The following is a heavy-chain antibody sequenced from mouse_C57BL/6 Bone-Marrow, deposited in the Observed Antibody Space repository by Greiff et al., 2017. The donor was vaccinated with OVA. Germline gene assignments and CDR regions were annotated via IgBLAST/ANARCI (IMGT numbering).Heavy chain of an antibody. CDR1: GYTFTSYW. D-gene: IGHD1-1*01. CDR3: AREVLRYPAWFAY. V-gene: IGHV1-64*01. Sequence: VQLQQSGAELVKPGASVKLSCKASGYTFTSYWMHWVKQRPGQGLEWIGMIHPNSGSTNYNEKFKSKATLTVDNSSSTAYMQLSSLTSEDSAVYYCAREVLRYPAWFAYWGQGTLVTVSA. J-gene: IGHJ3*01. CDR2: IHPNSGST.